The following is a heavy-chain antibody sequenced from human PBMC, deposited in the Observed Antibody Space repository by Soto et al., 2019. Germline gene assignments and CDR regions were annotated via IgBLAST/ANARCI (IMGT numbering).Heavy chain of an antibody. Sequence: EVQLLESGGGLVQPGGSLRLSCAASGFTFSSYAMSWVRQPPGRGREGVSAISGSGGSTYYADSVKGRFTISRDNSKNTLYLQMNSLRAEDTAVYYCAKDRGRYGGNSVSDYWGQGTLVTVSS. J-gene: IGHJ4*02. V-gene: IGHV3-23*01. CDR3: AKDRGRYGGNSVSDY. CDR1: GFTFSSYA. D-gene: IGHD4-17*01. CDR2: ISGSGGST.